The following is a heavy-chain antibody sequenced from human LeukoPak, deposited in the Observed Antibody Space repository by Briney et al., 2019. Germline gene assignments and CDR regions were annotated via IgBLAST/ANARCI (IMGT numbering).Heavy chain of an antibody. CDR3: ASYGDRDLDY. Sequence: ASVKVSCKASGYTFTSYAMNWVRQAPGQGLEWMGWINTNTGNPTYAQGFTGRFIFSLDTSVSTAYLQISSLKAEGTAVYYCASYGDRDLDYWGQGTLVTVSS. J-gene: IGHJ4*02. CDR1: GYTFTSYA. V-gene: IGHV7-4-1*02. D-gene: IGHD4-17*01. CDR2: INTNTGNP.